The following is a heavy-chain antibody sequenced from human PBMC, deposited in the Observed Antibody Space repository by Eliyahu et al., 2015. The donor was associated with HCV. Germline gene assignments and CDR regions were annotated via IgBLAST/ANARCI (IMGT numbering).Heavy chain of an antibody. D-gene: IGHD6-19*01. V-gene: IGHV3-21*01. CDR1: GFTFSTYS. CDR2: ISSSSSYI. J-gene: IGHJ4*02. CDR3: ARDYSSGCDY. Sequence: EVQLVESGGGLVXPGGSLXLSCAASGFTFSTYSMNWVRQAPGKGLEXVSSISSSSSYIYYADSVKGRFTISRDNAKNSLYLQMNSLRAEDTAVYYCARDYSSGCDYWGQGTLVTVSS.